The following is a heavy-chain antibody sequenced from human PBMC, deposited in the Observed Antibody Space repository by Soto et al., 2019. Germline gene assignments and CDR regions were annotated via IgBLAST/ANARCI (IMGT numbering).Heavy chain of an antibody. D-gene: IGHD7-27*01. Sequence: LSLTCSVSGDSISNLDYFWAWIRQPPGQALEYIGYIYKSATTYYNPSFESRVAISVDTSKSQCALNVTSVTAADTAVYFCARGRYCLTGRCFPNWFDSWGQGALVTVSS. CDR1: GDSISNLDYF. CDR3: ARGRYCLTGRCFPNWFDS. V-gene: IGHV4-30-4*01. CDR2: IYKSATT. J-gene: IGHJ5*01.